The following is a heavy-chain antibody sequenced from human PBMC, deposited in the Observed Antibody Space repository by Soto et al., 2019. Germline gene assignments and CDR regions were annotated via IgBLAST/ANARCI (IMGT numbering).Heavy chain of an antibody. CDR3: ATRPLLPGAP. CDR2: LYSSGST. V-gene: IGHV3-53*01. CDR1: GFTFTGND. D-gene: IGHD3-22*01. J-gene: IGHJ3*01. Sequence: EVQLVESGGGLIQPGGFLRLSCAASGFTFTGNDMNWVRQAPGKGLEWVSLLYSSGSTYYADSVKGRFTISRDNSKNTLYLQMSSLRAEDTAVYYCATRPLLPGAPWGQGTMVTVSS.